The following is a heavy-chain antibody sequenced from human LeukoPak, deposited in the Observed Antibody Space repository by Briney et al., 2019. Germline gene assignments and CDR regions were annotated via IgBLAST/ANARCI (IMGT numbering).Heavy chain of an antibody. CDR1: GGTFSSYA. CDR3: ARAPWVTTIYYYYGMDV. J-gene: IGHJ6*04. Sequence: SVTVSCKASGGTFSSYAISWVRQAPGQELEWMGGIIPIFGTANYAQKFQGRVTITADKSTSTAYMELSSLRSEDTAVYYCARAPWVTTIYYYYGMDVWGKGTTVTVSS. CDR2: IIPIFGTA. V-gene: IGHV1-69*06. D-gene: IGHD4-17*01.